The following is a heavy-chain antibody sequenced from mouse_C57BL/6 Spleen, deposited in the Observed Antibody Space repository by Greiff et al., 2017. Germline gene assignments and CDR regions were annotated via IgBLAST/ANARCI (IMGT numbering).Heavy chain of an antibody. CDR1: GFNIKDYY. CDR2: IDPEDGDT. V-gene: IGHV14-1*01. Sequence: VQLKESGAELVRPGASVKLSCTASGFNIKDYYMHWVKQRPEQGLEWIGRIDPEDGDTEYAPKFQGKATMTADTSSNTAYLQLSSLTAEDTAVYYGTRGYSNYDYAMDYWGQGTSVTVSS. D-gene: IGHD2-5*01. J-gene: IGHJ4*01. CDR3: TRGYSNYDYAMDY.